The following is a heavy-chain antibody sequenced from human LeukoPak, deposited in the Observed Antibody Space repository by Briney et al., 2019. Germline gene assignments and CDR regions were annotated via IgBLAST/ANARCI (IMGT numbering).Heavy chain of an antibody. CDR1: GGTFSSYA. J-gene: IGHJ4*02. V-gene: IGHV1-69*05. Sequence: ASVKVSCKASGGTFSSYAISWVRQAPGQGLEWMGGIIPIFGTANYAQKFQGRVTITTDESTSTAYMELSSLRSEDTAVYYCARDLYYYGSGSYSYFDYWGQGTLVTVSS. D-gene: IGHD3-10*01. CDR3: ARDLYYYGSGSYSYFDY. CDR2: IIPIFGTA.